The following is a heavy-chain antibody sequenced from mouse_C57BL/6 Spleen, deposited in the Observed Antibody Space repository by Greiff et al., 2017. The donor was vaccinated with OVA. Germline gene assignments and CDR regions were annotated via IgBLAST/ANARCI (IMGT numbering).Heavy chain of an antibody. V-gene: IGHV14-2*01. Sequence: VQLKEPGAELVQPGASVKLSCTASGFNIKDYYMTWLKPRTEQGLEWIGRIDPDDGVTKYASKFTGKATITADTSSNTAYLQRSSLTSEDTAVYYCAMAREANGCFDYWGQGTTLTVSS. CDR1: GFNIKDYY. CDR3: AMAREANGCFDY. D-gene: IGHD2-2*01. CDR2: IDPDDGVT. J-gene: IGHJ2*01.